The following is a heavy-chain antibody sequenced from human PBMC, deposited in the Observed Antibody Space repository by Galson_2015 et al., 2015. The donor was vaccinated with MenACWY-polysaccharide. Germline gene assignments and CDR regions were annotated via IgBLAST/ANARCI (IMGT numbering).Heavy chain of an antibody. D-gene: IGHD2-2*01. CDR3: ARHAGTF. CDR1: GFNFSSYW. Sequence: SLRLFCAVSGFNFSSYWMSWVRQAPGKGLEWVANIKPDGSETYYVDSVRGRFTIFRDNAKSSLYLQMNSLRAEDTAMFYCARHAGTFWGQGTMVTVSS. V-gene: IGHV3-7*01. CDR2: IKPDGSET. J-gene: IGHJ3*01.